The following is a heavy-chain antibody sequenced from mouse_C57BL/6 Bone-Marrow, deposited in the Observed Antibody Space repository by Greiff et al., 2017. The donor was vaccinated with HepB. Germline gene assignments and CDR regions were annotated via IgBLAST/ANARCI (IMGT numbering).Heavy chain of an antibody. Sequence: EVQVVESGPGLVKPSQSLSLTCSVTGYSITSGYYWNWIRQFPGNKLEWMGYISYDGSNNYNPSLKNRISITRDTSKNQFFLKLNSVTTEDTATYYCARDSLFAWFAYWGQGTLVTVSA. CDR3: ARDSLFAWFAY. V-gene: IGHV3-6*01. CDR2: ISYDGSN. D-gene: IGHD6-1*01. J-gene: IGHJ3*01. CDR1: GYSITSGYY.